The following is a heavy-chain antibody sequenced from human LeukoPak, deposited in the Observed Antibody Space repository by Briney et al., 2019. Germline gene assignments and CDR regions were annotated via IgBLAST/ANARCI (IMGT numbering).Heavy chain of an antibody. CDR2: ISSSTSTR. V-gene: IGHV3-48*02. J-gene: IGHJ2*01. CDR3: ARDPSEAVTTLPPRYFDL. D-gene: IGHD4-17*01. Sequence: PGGSLRLSCAASGFTFSSLSMNWVRQAPGKGLEWVSYISSSTSTRYYADSVQGRFTISRDNAKNTLYLQMNSLIDEDTAVYYCARDPSEAVTTLPPRYFDLWGRGTLVTVSS. CDR1: GFTFSSLS.